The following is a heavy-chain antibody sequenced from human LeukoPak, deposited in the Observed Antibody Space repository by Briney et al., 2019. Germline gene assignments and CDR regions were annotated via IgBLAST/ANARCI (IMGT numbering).Heavy chain of an antibody. J-gene: IGHJ3*02. CDR3: ARVYDLWRVGAFDI. CDR1: GFTFSSYA. CDR2: ISGSGGST. Sequence: GGSLRLSCAASGFTFSSYAMSWVRQAPGKGLEWVSAISGSGGSTYYADSVKGRFTISRDNAKNSLYLQMNSLRAEDTAVYYCARVYDLWRVGAFDIWGQGTMVTVSS. D-gene: IGHD3-3*01. V-gene: IGHV3-23*01.